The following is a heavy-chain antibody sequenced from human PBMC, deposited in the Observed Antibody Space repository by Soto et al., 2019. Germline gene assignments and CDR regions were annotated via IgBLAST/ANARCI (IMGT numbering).Heavy chain of an antibody. Sequence: EVQLLESGGGLVQPGGSLRLSCAASGFTFSSYSMNWVRQAPGKGLEWVSSISSSSSYIYYADSVKGRFTISRDNSKKSLYLQMNSLRAEDTAVYYCAREEYSSSSWGGYWGQGTLVTVSS. CDR2: ISSSSSYI. CDR1: GFTFSSYS. D-gene: IGHD6-6*01. J-gene: IGHJ4*02. CDR3: AREEYSSSSWGGY. V-gene: IGHV3-21*01.